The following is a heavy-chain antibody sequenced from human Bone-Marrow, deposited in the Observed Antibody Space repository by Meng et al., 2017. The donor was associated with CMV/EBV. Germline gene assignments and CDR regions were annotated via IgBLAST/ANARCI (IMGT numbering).Heavy chain of an antibody. CDR2: ISSSGSTI. D-gene: IGHD3-3*01. Sequence: GESLKISCAASGFTFSAYYMAWIRQAPGKGLEWVSYISSSGSTIYYADSVKGRFTISRGNAKNSLYLQMNSLRAEDSAVYYCARDLSSGYDFWSGSPLYGMDVWGQGTTVTVSS. CDR1: GFTFSAYY. V-gene: IGHV3-11*01. CDR3: ARDLSSGYDFWSGSPLYGMDV. J-gene: IGHJ6*02.